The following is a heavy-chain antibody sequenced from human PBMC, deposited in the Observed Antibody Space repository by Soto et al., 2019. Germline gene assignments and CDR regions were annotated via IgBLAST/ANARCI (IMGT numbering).Heavy chain of an antibody. Sequence: ASVKVSCKASGYTFTSYDINWVRQATGQGLEWMGWMNPNSGNTGYAQKFQGRVTITRDTSASTAYMELSSLRSEDTAVYYCARETGMGRVGAFDIWGQGTMVTVSS. J-gene: IGHJ3*02. CDR3: ARETGMGRVGAFDI. CDR1: GYTFTSYD. D-gene: IGHD1-1*01. V-gene: IGHV1-8*01. CDR2: MNPNSGNT.